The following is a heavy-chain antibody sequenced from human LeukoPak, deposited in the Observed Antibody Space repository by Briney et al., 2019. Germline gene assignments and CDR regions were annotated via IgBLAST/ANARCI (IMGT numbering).Heavy chain of an antibody. Sequence: SVKVSCKASGGTFSNYAISWVRQAPGQGLEWMGGIIPGFGTADYAQRFQGRVTITADESPPTAYMELSGLRSDDTAVYYCARTLRFLEWSDLYYYMDVWGKGTTVTVSS. D-gene: IGHD3-3*01. V-gene: IGHV1-69*13. CDR1: GGTFSNYA. CDR2: IIPGFGTA. CDR3: ARTLRFLEWSDLYYYMDV. J-gene: IGHJ6*03.